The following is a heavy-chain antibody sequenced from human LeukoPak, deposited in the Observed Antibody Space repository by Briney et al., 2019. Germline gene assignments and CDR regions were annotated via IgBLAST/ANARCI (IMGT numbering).Heavy chain of an antibody. CDR3: ATGVKDILTGYHSPYYYYGMDV. D-gene: IGHD3-9*01. Sequence: PSETLSLTCTVSGGSISSYYWSWIRQPPGKGLEWIGYIYYSGSTNYNPYRKSRVTISVDTSKNQFSLKLSSVTAADTAVYYCATGVKDILTGYHSPYYYYGMDVWGQGTTVTVSS. V-gene: IGHV4-59*01. CDR1: GGSISSYY. J-gene: IGHJ6*02. CDR2: IYYSGST.